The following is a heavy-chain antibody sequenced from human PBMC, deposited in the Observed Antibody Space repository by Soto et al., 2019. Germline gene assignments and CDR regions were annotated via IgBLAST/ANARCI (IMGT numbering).Heavy chain of an antibody. CDR3: ARQAAAVAAVPLLYFDP. CDR2: IYPDNSNT. V-gene: IGHV5-51*01. J-gene: IGHJ5*02. CDR1: GYSFPGYW. Sequence: PGKSLKISCKASGYSFPGYWIGWVRQMPGKGLEWMGIIYPDNSNTRYNPSFQGQVTISADKSISTAYLQWSSLKASDTAIYYCARQAAAVAAVPLLYFDPWGQGTLVTVSS. D-gene: IGHD2-2*01.